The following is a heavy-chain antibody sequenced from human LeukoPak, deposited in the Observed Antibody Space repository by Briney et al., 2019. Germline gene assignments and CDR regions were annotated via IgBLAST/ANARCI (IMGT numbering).Heavy chain of an antibody. J-gene: IGHJ4*02. CDR1: GFTFSSYE. D-gene: IGHD5-24*01. CDR3: ARLQLGGHDY. CDR2: ISSSSSYI. Sequence: PGGSLRLSCAASGFTFSSYEMNWVRQAPGKGLEWVSSISSSSSYIYYADSVKGRFTISRDNAKNSLYLQMNSPRAEDTAVYYCARLQLGGHDYWGQGTLVTVSS. V-gene: IGHV3-21*01.